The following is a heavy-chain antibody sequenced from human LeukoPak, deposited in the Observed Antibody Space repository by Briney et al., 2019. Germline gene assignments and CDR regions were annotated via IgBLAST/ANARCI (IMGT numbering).Heavy chain of an antibody. J-gene: IGHJ1*01. CDR2: VYYNGAT. CDR3: AREDRVGATTGTED. V-gene: IGHV4-39*01. D-gene: IGHD1-26*01. Sequence: SETLSPTCTVSGGSITSFVVNCGCIRQPPGKGLQWIGTVYYNGATQYNPSLKSRVSSSVDTYKNQFSLKLTSVTAADTAVYYCAREDRVGATTGTEDWGERDLVTVSS. CDR1: GGSITSFVVN.